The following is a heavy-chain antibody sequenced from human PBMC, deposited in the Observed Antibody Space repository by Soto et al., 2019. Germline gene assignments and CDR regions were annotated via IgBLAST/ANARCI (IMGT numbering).Heavy chain of an antibody. J-gene: IGHJ4*02. CDR3: ARARIVVSGTIADF. V-gene: IGHV4-38-2*02. CDR2: VYLSGHT. Sequence: LTRTACGYSVKICSDWGWFRQPPEKGLEWIGSVYLSGHTYHNPSLMSRVTISIDTSKNQFSLKLTSVTAADTAVYYCARARIVVSGTIADFWGLGTPDTVS. D-gene: IGHD1-7*01. CDR1: GYSVKICSD.